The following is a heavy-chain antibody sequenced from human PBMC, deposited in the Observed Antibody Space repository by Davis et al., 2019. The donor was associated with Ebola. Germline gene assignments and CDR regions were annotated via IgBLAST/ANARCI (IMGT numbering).Heavy chain of an antibody. V-gene: IGHV4-61*08. Sequence: PSETLSLTCTVSGGSISSGDYYWSWIRQPPGKGLEWIGYIYYSGSTNYNPSLKSRVTISVDTSKNQFSLKLSSVTAADTAVYYCAHQASIAARHKWYYFDYWGQGTLVTVSS. J-gene: IGHJ4*02. CDR2: IYYSGST. CDR3: AHQASIAARHKWYYFDY. D-gene: IGHD6-6*01. CDR1: GGSISSGDYY.